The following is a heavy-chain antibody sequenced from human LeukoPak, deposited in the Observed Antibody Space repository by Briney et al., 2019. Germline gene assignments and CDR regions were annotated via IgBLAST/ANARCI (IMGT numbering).Heavy chain of an antibody. J-gene: IGHJ3*02. D-gene: IGHD2/OR15-2a*01. Sequence: PSETLSLTCIVSGGSISSYFWSWLRQPAGKGLEWIGRIYISGSTNYNPSLKSRVTMSVDTSKNQFSLKLSSVTAADTAVYYCVRAFGPNDAFDIWGQGTMVTVSS. CDR3: VRAFGPNDAFDI. V-gene: IGHV4-4*07. CDR1: GGSISSYF. CDR2: IYISGST.